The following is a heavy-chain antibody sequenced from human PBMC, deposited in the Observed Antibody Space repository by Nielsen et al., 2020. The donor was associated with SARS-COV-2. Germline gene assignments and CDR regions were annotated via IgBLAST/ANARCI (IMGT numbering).Heavy chain of an antibody. V-gene: IGHV4-59*13. J-gene: IGHJ4*02. CDR1: GGSISSYY. CDR3: ARGNLAVAGYYFDY. CDR2: IYYSGST. Sequence: SETLSLTCNVPGGSISSYYWSWIRQPPGKGLEWIGYIYYSGSTNYNPSLKSRVTISVDTSKNQFSLKLSSVTAADTAVYYCARGNLAVAGYYFDYWGQGTLVTVSS. D-gene: IGHD6-19*01.